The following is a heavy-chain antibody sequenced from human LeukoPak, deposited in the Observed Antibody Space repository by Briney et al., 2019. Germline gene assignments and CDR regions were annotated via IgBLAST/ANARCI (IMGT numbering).Heavy chain of an antibody. CDR1: EFTFSRYA. Sequence: PGGSLRLSCAAPEFTFSRYAMTWVRQAPGKGLEWVSSITSRDGRTSYADSVKGRFTVSRDNPKNTLYLQMNYLRVEDTAVYYCARDPNGDYLGAFDFWGQGTLVTVSS. CDR3: ARDPNGDYLGAFDF. J-gene: IGHJ3*01. D-gene: IGHD4-17*01. CDR2: ITSRDGRT. V-gene: IGHV3-23*01.